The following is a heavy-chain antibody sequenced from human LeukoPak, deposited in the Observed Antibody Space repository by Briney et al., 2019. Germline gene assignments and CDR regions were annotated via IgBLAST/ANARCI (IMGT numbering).Heavy chain of an antibody. J-gene: IGHJ2*01. CDR1: GYTFTSYG. D-gene: IGHD6-13*01. CDR3: ARGGGGIAAAGNFDL. CDR2: ISAYNGNT. Sequence: ASVKVSCKASGYTFTSYGISWVRQAPGQGLEWMGWISAYNGNTNYAQKLQGRVTMTTDKSTSTGYLELRSLRSDDTAVYYCARGGGGIAAAGNFDLWGRGTLVTVSS. V-gene: IGHV1-18*01.